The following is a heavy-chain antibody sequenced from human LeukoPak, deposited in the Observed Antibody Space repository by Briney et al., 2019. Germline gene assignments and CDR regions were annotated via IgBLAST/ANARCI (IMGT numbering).Heavy chain of an antibody. CDR2: ISDSGST. Sequence: SETLSLTCTVSGGSINGYYWTWIRQPPGKGLEWIGYISDSGSTNYNPSLKSRVTMSVDSSNTDFSLRLNSVTAADTAVYYCARVFRGAVTSNWFDPWGQGTLVTVSS. J-gene: IGHJ5*02. D-gene: IGHD4-17*01. V-gene: IGHV4-59*01. CDR3: ARVFRGAVTSNWFDP. CDR1: GGSINGYY.